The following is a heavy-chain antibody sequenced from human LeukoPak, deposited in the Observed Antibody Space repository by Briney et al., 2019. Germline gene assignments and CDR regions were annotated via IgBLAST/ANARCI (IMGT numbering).Heavy chain of an antibody. CDR1: GYTFTGYY. CDR2: INPTSGGT. Sequence: ASVKVSCKASGYTFTGYYIHWVRQAPGQGLEWMGWINPTSGGTIYAQRFQGRVTMTRDTSITTAYMELSSLRYDDTAVYYCARDTAYKDYWGQGTLVTVSS. CDR3: ARDTAYKDY. J-gene: IGHJ4*02. V-gene: IGHV1-2*02. D-gene: IGHD5-24*01.